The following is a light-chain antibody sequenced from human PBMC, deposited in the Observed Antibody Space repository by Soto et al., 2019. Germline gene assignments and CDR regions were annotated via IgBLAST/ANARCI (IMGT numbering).Light chain of an antibody. CDR2: AAS. J-gene: IGKJ1*01. V-gene: IGKV1-12*01. CDR3: LQYNDGPPWT. CDR1: QGISSW. Sequence: DIQMTQSPSSVSASVGDRVTITCRATQGISSWLAWYQQKPGKAPKLLIYAASSLQSGVPSRFSGSGSGTEFTLTISSLQSEDFAVYYCLQYNDGPPWTFGPGTKVDIK.